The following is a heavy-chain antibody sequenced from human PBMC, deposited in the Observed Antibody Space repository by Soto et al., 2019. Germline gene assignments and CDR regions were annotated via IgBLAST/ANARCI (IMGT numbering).Heavy chain of an antibody. J-gene: IGHJ6*02. Sequence: GESLKISCKGSGYSFTSYWIGWVRQMPGKGLEWMGIIYPGDSDTRYSPSFQGQVTISADKSISTAYLQWSSLKASDTTMYYCERWGDIVVVPAAIRGNEYSNYDYSYYGTDVWGQGATVTVYS. D-gene: IGHD2-2*02. CDR2: IYPGDSDT. CDR3: ERWGDIVVVPAAIRGNEYSNYDYSYYGTDV. V-gene: IGHV5-51*01. CDR1: GYSFTSYW.